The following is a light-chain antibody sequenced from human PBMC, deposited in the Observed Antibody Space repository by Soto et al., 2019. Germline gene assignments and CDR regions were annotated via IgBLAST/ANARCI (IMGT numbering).Light chain of an antibody. CDR1: QSVSSSY. CDR3: QQYVSSPYT. Sequence: EIVLTQSPGTLSLSPGEGATLSCRASQSVSSSYLAWYQQKPGQAPRLLFYGASSRATGIPERFTGSGSGTDITLAISRLEPEDFTVYFCQQYVSSPYTFGQGTKLEIK. V-gene: IGKV3-20*01. J-gene: IGKJ2*01. CDR2: GAS.